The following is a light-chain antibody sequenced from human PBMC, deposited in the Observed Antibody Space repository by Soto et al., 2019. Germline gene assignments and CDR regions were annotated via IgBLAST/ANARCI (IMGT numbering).Light chain of an antibody. CDR2: LAS. Sequence: DIQMTQFPSTLSASVGDAVTITCRASQSVQSFLAWYQQKPGKAPKLLIYLASRLESGVPSRFSGSGSGTEFTLTISSLQPDDFATYFCQQYNSHSFYTFGQGTKLEV. CDR3: QQYNSHSFYT. CDR1: QSVQSF. V-gene: IGKV1-5*03. J-gene: IGKJ2*01.